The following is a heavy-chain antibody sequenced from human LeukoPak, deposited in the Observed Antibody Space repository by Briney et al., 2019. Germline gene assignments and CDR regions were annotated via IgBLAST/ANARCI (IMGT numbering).Heavy chain of an antibody. J-gene: IGHJ6*02. D-gene: IGHD2-2*01. CDR2: IYYSGST. CDR1: GGSISSGGYY. CDR3: ARDTAVPAATHYYYYGMDV. Sequence: PSETLSLTCTVPGGSISSGGYYWSWIRQHPGKGLEWIGYIYYSGSTYYNPSLKSRVTISVDTSKNQFSLKLSSVTAADTAVYYCARDTAVPAATHYYYYGMDVWGQGTTVTVSS. V-gene: IGHV4-31*03.